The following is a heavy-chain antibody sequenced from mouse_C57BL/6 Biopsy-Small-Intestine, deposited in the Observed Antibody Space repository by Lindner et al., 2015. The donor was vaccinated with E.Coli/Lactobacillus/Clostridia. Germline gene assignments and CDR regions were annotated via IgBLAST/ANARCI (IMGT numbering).Heavy chain of an antibody. V-gene: IGHV1-82*01. CDR2: IYPGDGDT. CDR1: GYAFSSSW. Sequence: VQLQESGPELAKPGASVKISCKASGYAFSSSWMNWVKQRPGKGLEWIGRIYPGDGDTDYNGKFKGKATLTADKSSSTAYMQLSSLTSEDSAVYFCARSGDYYGTSRGYFDVWGTGTTVTVSS. D-gene: IGHD1-1*01. J-gene: IGHJ1*03. CDR3: ARSGDYYGTSRGYFDV.